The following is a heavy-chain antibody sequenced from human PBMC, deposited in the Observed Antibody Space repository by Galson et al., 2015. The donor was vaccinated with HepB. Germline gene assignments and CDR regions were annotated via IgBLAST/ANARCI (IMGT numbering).Heavy chain of an antibody. Sequence: SVKVSCKASGGTFSSYTISWVRQAPGQGLEWMGRIIPILGIANYAQKFQERVTITRDMSTSTAYMELSSLRSEDTAVYYCAAASVRELLFYFDYWGQGQWSPSLQ. CDR1: GGTFSSYT. J-gene: IGHJ4*02. D-gene: IGHD1-26*01. V-gene: IGHV1-69*02. CDR2: IIPILGIA. CDR3: AAASVRELLFYFDY.